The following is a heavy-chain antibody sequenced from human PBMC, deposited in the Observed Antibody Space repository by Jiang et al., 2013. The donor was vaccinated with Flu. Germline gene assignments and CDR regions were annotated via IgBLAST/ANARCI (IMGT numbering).Heavy chain of an antibody. J-gene: IGHJ4*02. Sequence: GSGLVKPSETLSLTCTVSGGSISSYYWSWIRQPPGKGLEWIGYIYYSGSTNYNPSLKSRVTISVDTSKNQFSLKLSSVTAADTAVYYCARLGGYSNYVGYWGQGTLVTVSS. D-gene: IGHD4-11*01. CDR2: IYYSGST. CDR3: ARLGGYSNYVGY. CDR1: GGSISSYY. V-gene: IGHV4-59*08.